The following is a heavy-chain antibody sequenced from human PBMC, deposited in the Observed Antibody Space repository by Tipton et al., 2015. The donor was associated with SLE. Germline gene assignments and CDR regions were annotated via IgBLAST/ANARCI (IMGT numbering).Heavy chain of an antibody. D-gene: IGHD1-26*01. V-gene: IGHV3-21*01. CDR1: GFTFSSYS. Sequence: SLRLSCAASGFTFSSYSMNWVRQAPGKGLEWVSSISSSSSYIYYADSVKGRFTISRGNAKNSLYLQMNSLRAEDTAVYYCARDGRLYSGSWSFDDWGQGTLVTVSS. CDR3: ARDGRLYSGSWSFDD. J-gene: IGHJ4*02. CDR2: ISSSSSYI.